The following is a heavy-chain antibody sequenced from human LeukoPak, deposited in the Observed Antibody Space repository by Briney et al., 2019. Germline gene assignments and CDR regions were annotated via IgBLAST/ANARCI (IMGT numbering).Heavy chain of an antibody. Sequence: PSETLSLTCTVSGGSISSYYWSWIRQPPGKGLEWIGSIYYSGSTYYNPSLKSRVTISVDTSKNQFSLKLSSVTAADTAVYYCARDSGSYDYWGQGTLVTVSS. J-gene: IGHJ4*02. CDR3: ARDSGSYDY. V-gene: IGHV4-59*12. CDR2: IYYSGST. CDR1: GGSISSYY. D-gene: IGHD1-26*01.